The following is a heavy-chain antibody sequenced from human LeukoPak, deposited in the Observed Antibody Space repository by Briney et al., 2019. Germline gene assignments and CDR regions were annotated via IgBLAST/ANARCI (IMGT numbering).Heavy chain of an antibody. CDR1: AGSISSGSHY. V-gene: IGHV4-61*02. J-gene: IGHJ5*02. Sequence: SETLSLTCTVSAGSISSGSHYWSWIRQPAGKRLEWIGRIYSSGNTNYNPSLKSRVTISLDTSKNQFSLNLSSVTAADTAVYYCAGEVGGSWFDPWGLGTLVTVSS. CDR2: IYSSGNT. CDR3: AGEVGGSWFDP. D-gene: IGHD1-26*01.